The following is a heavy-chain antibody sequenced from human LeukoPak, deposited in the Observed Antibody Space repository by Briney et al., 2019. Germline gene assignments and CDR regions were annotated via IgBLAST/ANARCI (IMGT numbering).Heavy chain of an antibody. V-gene: IGHV3-21*01. CDR1: GFTFSSYS. Sequence: GGSLRLSCAASGFTFSSYSMNWVRQAPGKGLEWVSSISSSSSYIYYADSVKGRFTISRDNAKNSLYLQMSSLRAEDTAVYYCARDPGNGYDAFDIWGQGTMVTVSS. J-gene: IGHJ3*02. CDR3: ARDPGNGYDAFDI. CDR2: ISSSSSYI. D-gene: IGHD3-3*01.